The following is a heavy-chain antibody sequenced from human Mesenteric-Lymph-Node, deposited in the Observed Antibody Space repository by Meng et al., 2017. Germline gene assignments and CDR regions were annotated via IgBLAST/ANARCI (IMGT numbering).Heavy chain of an antibody. V-gene: IGHV1-18*01. CDR1: GYTFTSYG. CDR3: AYSYYYDSSGYYYATEYFQH. Sequence: ASVKVSCKASGYTFTSYGISWVRQAPGQGLEWMGWISAYNGNTNYAQKFQGRVTITADESTSTAYMELSSLRSEDTAVYYCAYSYYYDSSGYYYATEYFQHWGQGTLVTVSS. CDR2: ISAYNGNT. D-gene: IGHD3-22*01. J-gene: IGHJ1*01.